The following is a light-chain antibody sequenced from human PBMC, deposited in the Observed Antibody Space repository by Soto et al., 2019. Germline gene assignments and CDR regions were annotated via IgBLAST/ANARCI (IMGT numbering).Light chain of an antibody. CDR1: QSVNSN. CDR2: GAS. Sequence: EIGMTQSLATLSVSPGERATRACRASQSVNSNLAWYQQKPGQAPRLLIYGASTRATGIPARFSGSGSGTEFTLTISSLQSEDFAVYYCQQYNNWPPYTFGQGTKLEIK. J-gene: IGKJ2*01. V-gene: IGKV3-15*01. CDR3: QQYNNWPPYT.